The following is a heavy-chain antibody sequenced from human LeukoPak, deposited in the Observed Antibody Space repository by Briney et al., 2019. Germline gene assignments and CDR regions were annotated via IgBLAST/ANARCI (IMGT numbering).Heavy chain of an antibody. CDR1: GFTFSNYW. V-gene: IGHV3-21*01. CDR3: AREPSSFYSNYEGGTFEP. D-gene: IGHD4-11*01. CDR2: ISSSSSYI. J-gene: IGHJ5*02. Sequence: AGGSLRLSCAASGFTFSNYWMSWVRQAPGKGLEWVSSISSSSSYIYYADSVKGRFTISRDNAKNSLYLQMNSLRAEDTAVYYCAREPSSFYSNYEGGTFEPWGQGTLVTVSS.